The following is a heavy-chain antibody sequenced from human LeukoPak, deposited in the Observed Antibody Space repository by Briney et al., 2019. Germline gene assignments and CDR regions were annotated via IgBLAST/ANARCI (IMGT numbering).Heavy chain of an antibody. CDR1: GFSFSDYG. CDR2: IRYDGTGQ. CDR3: ARGNSNGFDI. Sequence: GGSLRLSCAASGFSFSDYGMDWVRQAPGKGLEWVSFIRYDGTGQYYADSAKGRLTISRDNSKNMLYLQLNSVRPDDTAVYYCARGNSNGFDIWGQGTMVTVSS. V-gene: IGHV3-30*02. J-gene: IGHJ3*02. D-gene: IGHD1-7*01.